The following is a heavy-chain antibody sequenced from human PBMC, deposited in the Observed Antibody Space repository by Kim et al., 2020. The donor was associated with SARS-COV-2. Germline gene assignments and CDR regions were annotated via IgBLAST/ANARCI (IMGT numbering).Heavy chain of an antibody. D-gene: IGHD3-22*01. CDR2: IKQDGSEK. V-gene: IGHV3-7*01. Sequence: GGSLRLSCAASGFTFSSYWMSWVRQAPGKGLEWVANIKQDGSEKYYVDSVKGRVTISRDNAKNSLYLQMNSLRAEDTAMYYCSRDKDYYDSSGYDNWGQGTLVTVSS. CDR3: SRDKDYYDSSGYDN. CDR1: GFTFSSYW. J-gene: IGHJ4*02.